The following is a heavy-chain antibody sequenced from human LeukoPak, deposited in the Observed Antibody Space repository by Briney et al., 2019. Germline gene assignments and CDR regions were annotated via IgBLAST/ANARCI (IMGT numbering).Heavy chain of an antibody. V-gene: IGHV3-33*06. CDR2: IWYDGSNK. CDR1: GFTFSSYG. J-gene: IGHJ4*02. CDR3: AKDRRAVADTFDY. D-gene: IGHD6-19*01. Sequence: GGSLRLSCAASGFTFSSYGMHWVRQAPGKGLEWVAVIWYDGSNKYYADSVKGRFTISRDNSKNTLYLQMNSLRAEDTAVYYCAKDRRAVADTFDYWGQGTLVTVSS.